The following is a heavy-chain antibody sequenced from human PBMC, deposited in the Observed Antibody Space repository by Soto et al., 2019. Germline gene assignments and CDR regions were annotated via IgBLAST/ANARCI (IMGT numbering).Heavy chain of an antibody. D-gene: IGHD2-15*01. Sequence: GSLRLSCEASGFTFSSYAMSWVRQAPGKGLEWVSAISGSGGSTYYADSVKGRFTISRDNTKNTLYLQMNSLRAEDTALYYCARVLYCSGGGCHSNFDYWGQGTPVPVSS. CDR3: ARVLYCSGGGCHSNFDY. CDR1: GFTFSSYA. CDR2: ISGSGGST. J-gene: IGHJ4*02. V-gene: IGHV3-23*01.